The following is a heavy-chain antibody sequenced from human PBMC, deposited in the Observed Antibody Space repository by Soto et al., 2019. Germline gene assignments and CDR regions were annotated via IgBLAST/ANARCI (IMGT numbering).Heavy chain of an antibody. CDR2: IDPSDSYT. CDR1: GYSFTSYW. D-gene: IGHD3-22*01. CDR3: ARHTHYYDSSGYPCFVY. V-gene: IGHV5-10-1*01. J-gene: IGHJ4*02. Sequence: PGESLKISCKGSGYSFTSYWISWVRQMPGKGLEWMGRIDPSDSYTNYSPSFQGHVTISADKSISTAYLQWSSLKASDTAMYYCARHTHYYDSSGYPCFVYWGQGALVTVSS.